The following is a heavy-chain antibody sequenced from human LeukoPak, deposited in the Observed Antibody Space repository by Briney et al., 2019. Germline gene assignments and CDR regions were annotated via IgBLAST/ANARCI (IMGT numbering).Heavy chain of an antibody. CDR1: GGSIGSSTYY. Sequence: PSETLSLTCTVSGGSIGSSTYYWGWIRQPPGKGLEWIGNIYYSGSTYYNPSLKSRVTISVDTSENQFSLKLSSVTAADTAVYYCARELDCTSSRCYSNWFDPWGRGTLVTVSS. V-gene: IGHV4-39*07. D-gene: IGHD2-2*01. CDR3: ARELDCTSSRCYSNWFDP. CDR2: IYYSGST. J-gene: IGHJ5*02.